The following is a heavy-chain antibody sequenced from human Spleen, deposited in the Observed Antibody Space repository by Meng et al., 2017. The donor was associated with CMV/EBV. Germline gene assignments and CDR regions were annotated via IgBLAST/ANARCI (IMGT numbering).Heavy chain of an antibody. Sequence: ASVKVSCKASGGTFSQYGMSWVRQAPGQGLEWMGWINPNSGGTNYAQKFQGRVTLTGDTSITTAYMELSRLRSDDMAVYYCARVKRYCTGGSCSSTGYYGMDVWGQGTTVTVLL. CDR3: ARVKRYCTGGSCSSTGYYGMDV. CDR1: GGTFSQYG. V-gene: IGHV1-2*02. J-gene: IGHJ6*02. D-gene: IGHD2-15*01. CDR2: INPNSGGT.